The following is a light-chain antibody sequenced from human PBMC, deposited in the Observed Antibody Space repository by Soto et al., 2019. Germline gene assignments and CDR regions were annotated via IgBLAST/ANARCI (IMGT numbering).Light chain of an antibody. CDR1: SNDIGEYKY. CDR3: SSYTTSSTYV. V-gene: IGLV2-14*01. Sequence: QSVLTQPASVSGPPGQAITISCTGTSNDIGEYKYVSWYQQHPGKAPKLIIYDVSNRPSGVSNRFSGSKSGNTASLTISGLQAEDEADYYRSSYTTSSTYVFGAGTKVTVL. J-gene: IGLJ1*01. CDR2: DVS.